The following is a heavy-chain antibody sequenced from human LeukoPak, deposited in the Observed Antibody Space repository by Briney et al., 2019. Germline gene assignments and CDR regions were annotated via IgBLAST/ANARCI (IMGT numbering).Heavy chain of an antibody. J-gene: IGHJ6*03. CDR1: GGSISSSSYY. V-gene: IGHV4-39*07. CDR2: VYYSGGT. Sequence: PSETLSLTCTVSGGSISSSSYYWGWIRQPPGKGLEWIGSVYYSGGTYSNPSLKSRVTISADTSKNQFSLKLSSVTAADTALYYCARCITGTTVLYYYYYMDVWGKGTTVTVSS. D-gene: IGHD1-7*01. CDR3: ARCITGTTVLYYYYYMDV.